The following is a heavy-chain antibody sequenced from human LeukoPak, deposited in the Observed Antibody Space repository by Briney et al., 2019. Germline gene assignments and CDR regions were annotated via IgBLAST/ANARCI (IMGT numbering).Heavy chain of an antibody. CDR2: IIPIFGTA. CDR1: GGTLSSYA. CDR3: ARVWSNDP. Sequence: ASAKVSCKASGGTLSSYAISWVRQAPGQGLEWMGRIIPIFGTANYAQKFEGRVTITTDGSTSTAYMELSSLRSEDTPVYYCARVWSNDPWGQGTLVTVSS. J-gene: IGHJ5*02. V-gene: IGHV1-69*05. D-gene: IGHD2-21*01.